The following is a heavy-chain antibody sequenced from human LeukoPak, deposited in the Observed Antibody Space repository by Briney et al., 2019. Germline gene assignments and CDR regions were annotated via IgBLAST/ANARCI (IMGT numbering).Heavy chain of an antibody. CDR3: ARVKVTGGEVDY. Sequence: SETLSLTCTVSGGSISSGDYYWSWIRQPPGKGLEWIGYIYYSGSTYYNPSLKSRVTISVDTPKNQFSLKLSSVTAADTAVYYCARVKVTGGEVDYWGQGTLVTVSS. CDR2: IYYSGST. V-gene: IGHV4-30-4*01. J-gene: IGHJ4*02. D-gene: IGHD2-8*02. CDR1: GGSISSGDYY.